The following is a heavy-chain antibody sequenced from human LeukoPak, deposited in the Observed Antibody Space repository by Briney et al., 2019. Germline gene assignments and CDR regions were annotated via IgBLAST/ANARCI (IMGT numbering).Heavy chain of an antibody. CDR1: GFTFSSYE. CDR2: ISYDGSNK. CDR3: ARTQTYSTDY. J-gene: IGHJ4*02. Sequence: GGSLRLSCAASGFTFSSYEMNWVRQAPGKGLEWVAVISYDGSNKYYADSVKGRFTISRDNSKNTLYLQMNSLRAEDTAVYYCARTQTYSTDYWGQGTLVTVSS. V-gene: IGHV3-30-3*01. D-gene: IGHD2-21*01.